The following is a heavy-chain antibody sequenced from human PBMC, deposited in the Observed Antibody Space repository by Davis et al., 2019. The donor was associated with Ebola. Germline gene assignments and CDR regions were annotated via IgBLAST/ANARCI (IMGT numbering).Heavy chain of an antibody. V-gene: IGHV3-23*01. Sequence: GESLKISCAASGFTFSSYNMNWVRLAPGKGLEWVSGIGGSGGSTYYADSVKGRFTISRDNSKKTMYLQMNSLRAEDTAVYYCARSGLSFGVVKYHYGMDVWGKGTTVTVSS. D-gene: IGHD3-3*01. CDR1: GFTFSSYN. CDR2: IGGSGGST. CDR3: ARSGLSFGVVKYHYGMDV. J-gene: IGHJ6*04.